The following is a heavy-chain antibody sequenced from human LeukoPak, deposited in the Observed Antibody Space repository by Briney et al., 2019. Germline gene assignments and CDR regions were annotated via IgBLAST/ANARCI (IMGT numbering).Heavy chain of an antibody. V-gene: IGHV1-18*01. J-gene: IGHJ4*02. CDR1: GYTLTELS. CDR3: ARGGWTTGMDY. Sequence: EASVKVSCKVSGYTLTELSMHWVRQAPGQGLEWMGWISGYNGNTNYAQKFQGRVTMTTDASTRTAHMGVRGLRSDDTAVYYCARGGWTTGMDYWGQGTLVTVSS. CDR2: ISGYNGNT. D-gene: IGHD1-14*01.